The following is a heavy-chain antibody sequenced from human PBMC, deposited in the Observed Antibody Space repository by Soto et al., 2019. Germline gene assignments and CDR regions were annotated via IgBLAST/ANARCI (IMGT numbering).Heavy chain of an antibody. CDR2: ISAHTGSS. V-gene: IGHV1-18*01. Sequence: QVQLVQSGAEVKKPGASVKVSCKASGYTFTRSGMSWVRQAPGQGREWMGWISAHTGSSEYAQRFQGRVTMTTDRSTSTAYMELRSLRSDDTAVYYCARAFFYQGSDSRGYSFDAFDFWGPGTLVTVSS. CDR1: GYTFTRSG. J-gene: IGHJ3*01. CDR3: ARAFFYQGSDSRGYSFDAFDF. D-gene: IGHD3-22*01.